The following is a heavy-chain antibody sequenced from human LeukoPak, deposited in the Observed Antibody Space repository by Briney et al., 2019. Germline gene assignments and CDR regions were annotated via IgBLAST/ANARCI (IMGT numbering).Heavy chain of an antibody. CDR2: ISYDGSNK. V-gene: IGHV3-30*03. D-gene: IGHD6-19*01. J-gene: IGHJ4*02. CDR3: ARDQLPDSSGWYSPDY. CDR1: GFTFSSYG. Sequence: PGGSLRLSCAASGFTFSSYGMHWVRQAPGKGLEWVAVISYDGSNKYYADSVKGRFTISRDNSKNTLYLQMNSLRAEDTAVYYCARDQLPDSSGWYSPDYWGQGTLVTVSS.